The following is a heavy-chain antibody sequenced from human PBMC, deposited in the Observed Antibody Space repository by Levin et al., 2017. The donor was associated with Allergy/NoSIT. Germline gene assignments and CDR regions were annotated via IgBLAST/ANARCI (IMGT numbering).Heavy chain of an antibody. CDR2: INHSGST. D-gene: IGHD3-10*01. J-gene: IGHJ5*02. CDR3: ARGRLGSGSSYYP. V-gene: IGHV4-34*01. CDR1: GGSFSGYY. Sequence: PSETLSLTCAVYGGSFSGYYWSWIRQPPGKGLEWIGEINHSGSTNYNPSLKSRVTISVDTSKNQFSLKLSSVTAADTAVYYCARGRLGSGSSYYPWGQGTLVTVSS.